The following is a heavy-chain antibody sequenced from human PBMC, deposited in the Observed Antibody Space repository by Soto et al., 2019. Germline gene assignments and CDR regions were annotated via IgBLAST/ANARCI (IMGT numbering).Heavy chain of an antibody. D-gene: IGHD6-13*01. V-gene: IGHV3-30*18. Sequence: GGSLRLSCAASGFTFSSYGMHWVRQAPGKGLEWVAVISYDGSNKYYADSVKGRFTISRGNSKNTLYLQMNSLRAEDTAVYYCAKDLEQQLQEFYGMDAWGQGTTVTVSS. CDR2: ISYDGSNK. CDR1: GFTFSSYG. CDR3: AKDLEQQLQEFYGMDA. J-gene: IGHJ6*02.